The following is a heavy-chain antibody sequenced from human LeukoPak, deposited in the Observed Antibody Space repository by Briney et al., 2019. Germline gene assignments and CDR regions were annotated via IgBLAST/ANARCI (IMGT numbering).Heavy chain of an antibody. J-gene: IGHJ4*02. Sequence: SVKVSCKASGGTFSSYAISWVRQAPGQGLEWTGRIIPILGIANYAQKFQGRVTITADKSTSTAYMELSSLRSEDTAVYYCARVSGGSYSDDYWGQGTLVTVSS. CDR3: ARVSGGSYSDDY. V-gene: IGHV1-69*04. CDR1: GGTFSSYA. CDR2: IIPILGIA. D-gene: IGHD1-26*01.